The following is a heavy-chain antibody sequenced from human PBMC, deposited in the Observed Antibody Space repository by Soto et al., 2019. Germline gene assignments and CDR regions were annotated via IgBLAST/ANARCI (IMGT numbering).Heavy chain of an antibody. V-gene: IGHV4-39*01. J-gene: IGHJ4*02. Sequence: SETLSLTCTVSGGSISSSSYYWGWIRQPPGKGLEWIGSIYYSGSTYYNPSLKSRVTISVDTSKNQFSLKLGSVTAADTAVYYCASLYSSGWYFLDYWGQGTLVTVSS. D-gene: IGHD6-19*01. CDR2: IYYSGST. CDR3: ASLYSSGWYFLDY. CDR1: GGSISSSSYY.